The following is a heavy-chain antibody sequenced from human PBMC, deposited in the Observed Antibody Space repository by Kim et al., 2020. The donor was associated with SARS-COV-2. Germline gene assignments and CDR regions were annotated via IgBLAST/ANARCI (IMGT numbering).Heavy chain of an antibody. J-gene: IGHJ4*02. V-gene: IGHV3-53*01. D-gene: IGHD6-13*01. CDR3: ASGSSSWSRFDY. CDR2: IYSGGST. Sequence: GGSLRLSCAASGFTVSSNYMSWVRQAPGKGLEWVSVIYSGGSTYYADSVKGRFTISRDNSKNTLYLQMNSLRAEDTAVYYCASGSSSWSRFDYWGQGTLGTVSS. CDR1: GFTVSSNY.